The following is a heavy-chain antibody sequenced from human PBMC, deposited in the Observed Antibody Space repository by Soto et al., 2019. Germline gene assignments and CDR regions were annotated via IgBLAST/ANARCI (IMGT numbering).Heavy chain of an antibody. J-gene: IGHJ5*02. CDR1: GLSIGIGSCF. Sequence: TRSHTSPVSGLSIGIGSCFWRWLRQSPGKCLGWIGYIYYSGNTYYNPSLKTQLTISQDTSKNQFYLNLSSVTAGETAVYFCARVPRKLDPTLCFDPWGQGILVT. V-gene: IGHV4-30-4*01. CDR2: IYYSGNT. CDR3: ARVPRKLDPTLCFDP.